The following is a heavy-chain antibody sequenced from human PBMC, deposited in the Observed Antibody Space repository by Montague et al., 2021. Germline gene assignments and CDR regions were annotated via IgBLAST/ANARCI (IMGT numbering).Heavy chain of an antibody. J-gene: IGHJ4*02. CDR2: IGGSGDDT. CDR3: ATRGTIVRGVISPQYFDY. CDR1: TSTFRTYV. Sequence: SLILSCAVSTSTFRTYVMSWVRQAPGTGLEWLSSIGGSGDDTHYXDSVKGRFTISRDISRKTLYLQMDSLTAEDTAVYFCATRGTIVRGVISPQYFDYWGQGTQVTVSS. V-gene: IGHV3-23*01. D-gene: IGHD3-10*01.